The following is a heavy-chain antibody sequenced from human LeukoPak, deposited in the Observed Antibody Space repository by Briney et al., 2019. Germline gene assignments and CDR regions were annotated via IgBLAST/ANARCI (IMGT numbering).Heavy chain of an antibody. CDR3: TKARYYDFWSGYKGDAFDI. CDR2: IRYDGSNK. CDR1: GFTFSSYG. D-gene: IGHD3-3*01. Sequence: GGSLRLSCAASGFTFSSYGMHWVRQAPGKGLEWVAFIRYDGSNKYYADSVKGRFTISRDNSKNTLYLQMNSLRAEDTALYYCTKARYYDFWSGYKGDAFDIWGQGTMVAVSS. V-gene: IGHV3-30*02. J-gene: IGHJ3*02.